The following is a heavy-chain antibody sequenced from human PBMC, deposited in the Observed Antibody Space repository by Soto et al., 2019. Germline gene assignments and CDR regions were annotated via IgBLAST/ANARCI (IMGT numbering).Heavy chain of an antibody. D-gene: IGHD3-3*01. J-gene: IGHJ4*02. Sequence: SETLSLTCTVSGSSVSSSSYYWGWLRQPPGKGLGWIGTVYYSGSTYYNPSLKSRVTISVDTSNNQFSLNLSSVTAADTAVYYCARHLRLEPSRYFDYWGQGTLVTVSS. CDR3: ARHLRLEPSRYFDY. V-gene: IGHV4-39*01. CDR1: GSSVSSSSYY. CDR2: VYYSGST.